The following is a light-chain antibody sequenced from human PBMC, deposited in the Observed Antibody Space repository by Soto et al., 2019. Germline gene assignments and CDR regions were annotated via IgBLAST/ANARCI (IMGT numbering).Light chain of an antibody. CDR2: AES. J-gene: IGKJ4*01. Sequence: DIRIAHSSCSLSLSAVERVTITCRTSLPISDYLAWYKQKTGKITHLLIYAESTLQAGVKSRFSGSGSGTDFTLTISSMQPEDVAAYYCQQYNSVPLTFGGGTKV. CDR3: QQYNSVPLT. V-gene: IGKV1-27*01. CDR1: LPISDY.